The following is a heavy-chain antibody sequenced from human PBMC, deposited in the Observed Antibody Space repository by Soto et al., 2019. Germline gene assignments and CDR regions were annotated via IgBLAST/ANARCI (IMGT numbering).Heavy chain of an antibody. V-gene: IGHV3-23*01. J-gene: IGHJ4*02. CDR3: AKVFYYYDSSGYYYFDY. CDR2: ISGSGSTI. CDR1: GFTFSSYA. Sequence: GGSLRLSCAASGFTFSSYAVSWVRQAPGKGPEWISSISGSGSTIYYADSVKGRFTVSRDNSKNTLYLQMSSLRAEDTAVYYCAKVFYYYDSSGYYYFDYWGQGTLVTVSS. D-gene: IGHD3-22*01.